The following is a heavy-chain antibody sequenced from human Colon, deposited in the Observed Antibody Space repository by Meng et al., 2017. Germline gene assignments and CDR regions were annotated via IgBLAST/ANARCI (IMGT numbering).Heavy chain of an antibody. D-gene: IGHD4-17*01. Sequence: VQPDVAGPGRCNPAGTLSPPCVVSGGSLISSNWWTWVRQAPGKGLEWIGEIDHFGISNYNSSLKGRLTMSVDTSKKQISLTLTSVTAADTAVYYCATGLRHGDWFDPWGPGTLVTVSS. V-gene: IGHV4-4*02. CDR2: IDHFGIS. J-gene: IGHJ5*02. CDR3: ATGLRHGDWFDP. CDR1: GGSLISSNW.